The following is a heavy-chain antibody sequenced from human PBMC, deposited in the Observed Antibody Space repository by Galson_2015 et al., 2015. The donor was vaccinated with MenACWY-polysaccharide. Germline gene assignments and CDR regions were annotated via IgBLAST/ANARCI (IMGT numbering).Heavy chain of an antibody. V-gene: IGHV3-7*01. CDR1: GFTFSSYW. D-gene: IGHD3-22*01. CDR3: ARGGVSSGYYPYYYYGMDV. J-gene: IGHJ6*02. Sequence: SLRLSCAASGFTFSSYWMSWVRQAPGKGLEWVANIKQDGSEKHYVDSVKGRFTISRDNAKNSLYLQMNSLRAEDTAVYYCARGGVSSGYYPYYYYGMDVWAKGPRSPSP. CDR2: IKQDGSEK.